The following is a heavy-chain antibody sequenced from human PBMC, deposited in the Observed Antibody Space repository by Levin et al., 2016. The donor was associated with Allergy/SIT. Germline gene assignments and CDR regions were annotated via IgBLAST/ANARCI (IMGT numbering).Heavy chain of an antibody. CDR1: GFTFSSYW. CDR3: ARDELYGDYAFDI. CDR2: IKQDGSEK. V-gene: IGHV3-7*01. Sequence: GGSLRLSCAASGFTFSSYWMSWVRQAPGKGLEWVANIKQDGSEKYYVDSVKGRFTISRDNAKNSLYLQMNSLRAEDTAVYYCARDELYGDYAFDIWGQGTMVTVSS. J-gene: IGHJ3*02. D-gene: IGHD4-17*01.